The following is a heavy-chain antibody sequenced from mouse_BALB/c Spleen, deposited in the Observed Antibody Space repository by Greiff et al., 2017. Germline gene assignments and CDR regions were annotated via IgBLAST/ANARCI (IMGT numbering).Heavy chain of an antibody. J-gene: IGHJ3*01. D-gene: IGHD4-1*01. V-gene: IGHV3-2*02. CDR2: ISYSGST. CDR3: ARSGTGTAWFAY. CDR1: GYSITSDYA. Sequence: EVQRVESGPGLVKPSQSLSLTCTVTGYSITSDYAWNWIRQFPGNKLEWMGYISYSGSTSYNPSLKSRISITRDTSKNQFFLQLNSVTTEDTATYYCARSGTGTAWFAYWGQGTLVTVSA.